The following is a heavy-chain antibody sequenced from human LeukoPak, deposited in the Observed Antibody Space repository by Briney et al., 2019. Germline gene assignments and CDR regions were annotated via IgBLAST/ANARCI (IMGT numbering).Heavy chain of an antibody. V-gene: IGHV6-1*01. D-gene: IGHD5-24*01. CDR3: ARDSDGWFWALDF. CDR2: TYYRSNWGN. J-gene: IGHJ4*02. CDR1: GDTVSNKIGT. Sequence: SQTLSLTCAISGDTVSNKIGTWNWIRQSPSRGLEWLGRTYYRSNWGNDYAISVKSRITIKPDISKNQFSLQLNSVTPEDTAVYYCARDSDGWFWALDFWGQGTPVTVSS.